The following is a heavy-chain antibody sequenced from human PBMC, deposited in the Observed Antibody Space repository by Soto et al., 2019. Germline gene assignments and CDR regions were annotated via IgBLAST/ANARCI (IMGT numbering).Heavy chain of an antibody. CDR1: GYSFTSYW. V-gene: IGHV5-10-1*01. Sequence: PGESPKISCKGSGYSFTSYWISWVRQMPGKGLEWMGRIDPSDSYTNYSPSFQGHVTISADKSISTAYLQWSSLKASDTAMYYCARPTANEGEPYYYNGMDVWGQGTMVTVSS. CDR3: ARPTANEGEPYYYNGMDV. D-gene: IGHD1-1*01. CDR2: IDPSDSYT. J-gene: IGHJ6*02.